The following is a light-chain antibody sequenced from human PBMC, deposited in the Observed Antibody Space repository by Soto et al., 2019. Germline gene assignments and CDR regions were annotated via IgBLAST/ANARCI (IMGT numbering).Light chain of an antibody. J-gene: IGKJ1*01. V-gene: IGKV3-20*01. CDR3: QQYGSSPPWT. Sequence: EIVLTQSPGTLSLSPGERANLSCRASQSVSSSYLAWYEQKPGHAPRLLIYGASSRATGIPDRFSGSGSGTDFTLTISRLEPEDFAVYYCQQYGSSPPWTFGQGTKVEIK. CDR2: GAS. CDR1: QSVSSSY.